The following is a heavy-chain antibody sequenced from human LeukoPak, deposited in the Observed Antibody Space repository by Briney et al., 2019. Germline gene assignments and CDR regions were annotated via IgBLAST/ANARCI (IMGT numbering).Heavy chain of an antibody. V-gene: IGHV4-59*12. CDR3: ARAPRIAPVDD. CDR2: IYYSGST. J-gene: IGHJ4*01. Sequence: SETLSLTCTVSGGSISSYYWSWIRQPPGKGLEWIGYIYYSGSTNYNPSLKSRVTISVDTSKNRFSLKLISVTAADTAVYYCARAPRIAPVDDWGQGTLVTVSS. D-gene: IGHD2-21*01. CDR1: GGSISSYY.